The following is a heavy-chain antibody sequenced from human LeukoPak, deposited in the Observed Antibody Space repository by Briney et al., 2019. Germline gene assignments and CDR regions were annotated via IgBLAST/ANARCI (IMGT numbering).Heavy chain of an antibody. CDR1: GGSLSRYY. D-gene: IGHD2-2*01. J-gene: IGHJ2*01. V-gene: IGHV4-4*07. CDR2: IYTSGST. CDR3: ARDPIVVPAAISGWYFDL. Sequence: SETLSLTCTVSGGSLSRYYWSWIRQPAGKGLEWIGRIYTSGSTNYNPSLKSRVTMSVDTSKHQFSLKLSSVTAADTAVYYCARDPIVVPAAISGWYFDLWGRGTLVTVSS.